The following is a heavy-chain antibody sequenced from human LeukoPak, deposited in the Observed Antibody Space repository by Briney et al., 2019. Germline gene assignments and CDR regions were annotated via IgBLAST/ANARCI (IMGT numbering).Heavy chain of an antibody. Sequence: PSETLSLTCTVSGGSISSTSYYWGWIRQPPGKGLEWIGSIYYSGSTYYNPSLKSRVTISVDTSKNQLSLKLISVTAADTAVYYCARGVIAAGGNDFDYWGQGTLVTVSS. V-gene: IGHV4-39*07. CDR1: GGSISSTSYY. J-gene: IGHJ4*02. D-gene: IGHD6-13*01. CDR3: ARGVIAAGGNDFDY. CDR2: IYYSGST.